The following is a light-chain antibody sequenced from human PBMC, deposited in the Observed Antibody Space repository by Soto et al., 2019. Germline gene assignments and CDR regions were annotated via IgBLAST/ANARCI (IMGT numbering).Light chain of an antibody. Sequence: SYELTQPPSVSVSPGQTASITCSGDKLGDKYSCWYQQKPGQSPVLVIYEDRKRPSGIPERFSGSKSGNTATLTISGTQAMDEADYYCQAWDSSTPVVFGGGIKLTVL. CDR1: KLGDKY. V-gene: IGLV3-1*01. CDR2: EDR. CDR3: QAWDSSTPVV. J-gene: IGLJ2*01.